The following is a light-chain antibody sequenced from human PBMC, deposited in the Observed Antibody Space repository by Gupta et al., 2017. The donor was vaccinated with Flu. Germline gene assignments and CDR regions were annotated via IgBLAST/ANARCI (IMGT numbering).Light chain of an antibody. CDR1: SRDVGTYNF. Sequence: QSALTQPASVSGSPGQSITISCTGTSRDVGTYNFVSWYQQHPGKVPKLLIYDVTHRPSGVSNRFSGSKSGTTASLTISGLQAEDEADYYCSSYTITSTLAFGTGTKVTVL. CDR2: DVT. V-gene: IGLV2-14*03. CDR3: SSYTITSTLA. J-gene: IGLJ1*01.